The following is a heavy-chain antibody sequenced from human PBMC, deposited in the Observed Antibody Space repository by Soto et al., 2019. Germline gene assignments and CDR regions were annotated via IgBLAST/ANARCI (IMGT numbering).Heavy chain of an antibody. CDR2: ISWNSGTI. CDR3: AKVTKAAGATYYYYGMDV. D-gene: IGHD6-13*01. J-gene: IGHJ6*02. CDR1: GFNFEDYA. Sequence: GGSLRLSCGASGFNFEDYAMHWVWQAPGKGLEWVSGISWNSGTIGYADSVKGRFTISRDNAKSSLYLQMNSLRPEDTALYYCAKVTKAAGATYYYYGMDVWGQGTTVTVSS. V-gene: IGHV3-9*01.